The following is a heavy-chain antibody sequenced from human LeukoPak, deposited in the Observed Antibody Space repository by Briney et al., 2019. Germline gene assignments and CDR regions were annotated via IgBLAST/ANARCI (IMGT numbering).Heavy chain of an antibody. CDR3: AMAYSSSWFYFDY. CDR2: IYSSGST. J-gene: IGHJ4*02. Sequence: PSETLSLTCTVSGGSIRGYFWTWIRQPAGKGLEWIGYIYSSGSTNYNPSLKSRVTIAVDTSKNQFSLRLSSVTAADTAVYYCAMAYSSSWFYFDYWGQGTLVTVSS. V-gene: IGHV4-59*13. D-gene: IGHD6-13*01. CDR1: GGSIRGYF.